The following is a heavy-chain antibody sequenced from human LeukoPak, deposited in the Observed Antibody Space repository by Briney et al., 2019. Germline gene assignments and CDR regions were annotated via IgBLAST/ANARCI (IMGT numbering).Heavy chain of an antibody. CDR2: ISGSGGST. Sequence: PGGSLRLSCAASGFTFSSYAMSWVRQAPGKGLEWVSAISGSGGSTYYADSVKGRFTISRDNSKNTLYLQMNSLRAEDTAVYYCAKDLLNYYGSGSYYNPTPFGYWGQGTLVTVSS. J-gene: IGHJ4*02. V-gene: IGHV3-23*01. D-gene: IGHD3-10*01. CDR1: GFTFSSYA. CDR3: AKDLLNYYGSGSYYNPTPFGY.